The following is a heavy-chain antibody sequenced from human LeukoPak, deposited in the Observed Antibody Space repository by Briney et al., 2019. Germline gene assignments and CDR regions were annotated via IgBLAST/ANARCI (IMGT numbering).Heavy chain of an antibody. Sequence: SETLSLTCTVSGGSISSYYWSWIRQPPGKGPEWIGYIYYSGSTNYNPSLKSRVTISVDTSKNQFSLKLSSVTAADTAVYYCATFGYTYGMDVWGQGTTVTVSS. CDR2: IYYSGST. CDR1: GGSISSYY. CDR3: ATFGYTYGMDV. V-gene: IGHV4-59*08. D-gene: IGHD6-13*01. J-gene: IGHJ6*02.